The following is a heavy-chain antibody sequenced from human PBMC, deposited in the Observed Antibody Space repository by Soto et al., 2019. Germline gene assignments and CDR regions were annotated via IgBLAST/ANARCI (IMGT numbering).Heavy chain of an antibody. Sequence: GGSLRLSCAASGFTFSSYWMHWVRQAPGKGLEWVSRINSDGSSTSYADSVKGRFTISRDNAKNTLYLQMNSLRAEDTAVYYCARVDPGGYCSFDLWGRGTLVTVSS. CDR3: ARVDPGGYCSFDL. J-gene: IGHJ2*01. V-gene: IGHV3-74*01. D-gene: IGHD3-16*01. CDR1: GFTFSSYW. CDR2: INSDGSST.